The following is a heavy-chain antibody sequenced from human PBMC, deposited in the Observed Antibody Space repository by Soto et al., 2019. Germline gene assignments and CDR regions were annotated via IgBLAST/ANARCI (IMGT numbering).Heavy chain of an antibody. CDR1: GFTFSSYA. D-gene: IGHD1-1*01. V-gene: IGHV3-30-3*01. Sequence: QVQLVESGGGVVQPGRSLRLSCAASGFTFSSYAMHWVRQAPGKGLEWVAVISYDGSNKYYADSVKGRFTISRDNSKNTLYLQMNSLRAEDTAVYYCARDRLRYNWNDFPYYYYGMDVWGQGNSVNVSS. CDR3: ARDRLRYNWNDFPYYYYGMDV. CDR2: ISYDGSNK. J-gene: IGHJ6*02.